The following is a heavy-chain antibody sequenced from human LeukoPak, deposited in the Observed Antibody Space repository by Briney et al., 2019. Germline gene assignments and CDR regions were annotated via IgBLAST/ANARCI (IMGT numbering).Heavy chain of an antibody. CDR2: INPHSGGT. V-gene: IGHV1-2*06. CDR3: TREWNWYYFDY. Sequence: ASVTVSCKASGYTFTGYYMHWVRQAPGQGLEWMGRINPHSGGTNYAQKFQARVTMTRDTSISTAYMELSRLRSDDTAVYYCTREWNWYYFDYWGQGTLVTVSS. CDR1: GYTFTGYY. D-gene: IGHD1-7*01. J-gene: IGHJ4*02.